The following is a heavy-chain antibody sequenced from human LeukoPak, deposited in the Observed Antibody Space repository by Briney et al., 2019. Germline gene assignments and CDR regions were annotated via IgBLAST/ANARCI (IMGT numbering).Heavy chain of an antibody. J-gene: IGHJ4*02. D-gene: IGHD6-19*01. CDR1: GFTFSSYW. CDR3: ARESAEGIAVAGLDY. Sequence: GGSLRLSCAASGFTFSSYWMSWVRQAPGKGLEWVANIKQDGSEKDYVDSVKGRFTISRDNAKNSLYLQMNSLRAEDTDVYYCARESAEGIAVAGLDYWGQGTLVTVSS. V-gene: IGHV3-7*01. CDR2: IKQDGSEK.